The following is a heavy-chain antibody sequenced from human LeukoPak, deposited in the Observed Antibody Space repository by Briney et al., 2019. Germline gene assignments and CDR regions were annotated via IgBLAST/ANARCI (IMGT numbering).Heavy chain of an antibody. CDR2: VRHKFRSYST. CDR1: GFSFSEFF. J-gene: IGHJ6*02. D-gene: IGHD2-15*01. CDR3: ARGDSGRGKEYYYGADV. Sequence: GGSLRLSCAASGFSFSEFFMDWVRQAPGKGLEWLGRVRHKFRSYSTEYAASVKGRFTISRGDSQNSVFLQMSSLRTEDTAVYYCARGDSGRGKEYYYGADVWGQGTTVTVSS. V-gene: IGHV3-72*01.